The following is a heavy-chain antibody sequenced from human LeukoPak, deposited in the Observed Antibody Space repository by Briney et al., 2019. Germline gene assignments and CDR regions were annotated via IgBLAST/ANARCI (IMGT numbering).Heavy chain of an antibody. CDR3: ARDGYNLGGDWFDP. D-gene: IGHD5-24*01. J-gene: IGHJ6*04. V-gene: IGHV4-4*07. Sequence: PSETLSLTCTVSGGSISSCYWSWIRQPAGKGLEWIGRIYTSGSTNYNPSLKSRVTMSVDTSKNQFSLKLSSVTAADTAVHYCARDGYNLGGDWFDPWGKGTTVTISS. CDR2: IYTSGST. CDR1: GGSISSCY.